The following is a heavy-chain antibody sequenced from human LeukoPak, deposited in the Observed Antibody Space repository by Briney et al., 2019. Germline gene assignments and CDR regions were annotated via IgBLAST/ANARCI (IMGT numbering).Heavy chain of an antibody. Sequence: ASVKVSCKASGGTFISYAISWVRQAPGQGLEWMGWISADNGYTDYAQKLQGRVTMTTDTSTSTAYMELRSLRSDDTAVYYCARGGYTYGNNWFDSWGQGTLVTVSS. V-gene: IGHV1-18*01. CDR2: ISADNGYT. CDR1: GGTFISYA. J-gene: IGHJ5*01. CDR3: ARGGYTYGNNWFDS. D-gene: IGHD5-18*01.